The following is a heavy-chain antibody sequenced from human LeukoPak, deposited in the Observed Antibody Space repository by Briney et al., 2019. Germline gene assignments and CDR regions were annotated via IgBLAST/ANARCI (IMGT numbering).Heavy chain of an antibody. CDR3: ARDQTAAGTIDY. CDR2: IIPILGIA. Sequence: ASVKVSCKASVGTFSSYAISWVRQAPGQGLEWMGRIIPILGIANYAQKFQGRVTITADKSTSTAYMELSSLRSEDTAVYYCARDQTAAGTIDYWGQGTLVTVSS. V-gene: IGHV1-69*04. CDR1: VGTFSSYA. D-gene: IGHD6-13*01. J-gene: IGHJ4*02.